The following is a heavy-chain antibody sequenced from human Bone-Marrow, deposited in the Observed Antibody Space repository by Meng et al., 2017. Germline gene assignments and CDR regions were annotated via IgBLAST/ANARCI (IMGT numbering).Heavy chain of an antibody. CDR3: ASWYGES. Sequence: QVQLQQSGPRLVEPSQPLSLTCAISGDSVSGNRALWHWVRQSPSRGLEWLGHTYYRSQWQSHYGASVKSRISIYADTSRNQFSLILNSVTPEDTAVYYCASWYGESWGQGTLVTVSS. CDR1: GDSVSGNRAL. V-gene: IGHV6-1*01. J-gene: IGHJ4*02. D-gene: IGHD3-10*01. CDR2: TYYRSQWQS.